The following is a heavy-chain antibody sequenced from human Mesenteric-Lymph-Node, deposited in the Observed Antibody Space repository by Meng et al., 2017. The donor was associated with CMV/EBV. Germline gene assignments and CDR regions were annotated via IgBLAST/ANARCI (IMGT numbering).Heavy chain of an antibody. V-gene: IGHV3-21*01. D-gene: IGHD4-17*01. CDR1: GFTVSSYY. J-gene: IGHJ4*02. Sequence: GESLKISCAASGFTVSSYYMSWVRQAPGKGLEWVSSISSSSSFIYYADSMKGRFTISRDNAKNSLYLQMNSLRADDTAVYYCAREANGDYHFAYWGQGALVTVSS. CDR3: AREANGDYHFAY. CDR2: ISSSSSFI.